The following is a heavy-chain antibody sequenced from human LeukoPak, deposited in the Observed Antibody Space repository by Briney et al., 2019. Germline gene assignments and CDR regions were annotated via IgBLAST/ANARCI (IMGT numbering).Heavy chain of an antibody. Sequence: GGSLRLSCAASGFTFSSYAMSWVRQAPGKGLEWVSAISGSGGSTYYADSVKGRFTISRDNSKNTLYLQMNSLRAEDTAVYYCAKEPIEYYGSAKGAFDIWGQGTMVTVSS. CDR3: AKEPIEYYGSAKGAFDI. CDR2: ISGSGGST. D-gene: IGHD3-10*01. V-gene: IGHV3-23*01. J-gene: IGHJ3*02. CDR1: GFTFSSYA.